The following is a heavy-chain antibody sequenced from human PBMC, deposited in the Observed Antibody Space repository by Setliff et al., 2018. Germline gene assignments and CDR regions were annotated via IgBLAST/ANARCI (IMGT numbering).Heavy chain of an antibody. D-gene: IGHD3-3*01. V-gene: IGHV3-23*01. Sequence: GGSLRLSCAASGFTFSSYAMSWVRQAPGKGLEWVSAISGSGGSTYYADSVKGRFTISRDKNTLYLQMNSLRAEDTAVYYCAKVNNRFWSGYYPYYYGMDVWGQGTTVTVSS. CDR2: ISGSGGST. CDR3: AKVNNRFWSGYYPYYYGMDV. CDR1: GFTFSSYA. J-gene: IGHJ6*02.